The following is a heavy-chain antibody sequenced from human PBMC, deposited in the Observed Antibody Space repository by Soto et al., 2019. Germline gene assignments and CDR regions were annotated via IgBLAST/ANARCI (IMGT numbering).Heavy chain of an antibody. Sequence: XSVKVSCTASGYTLSGYYMDWVRQAPGQGLEWMGWINPNSGGTNYAQKFQGRVTMTRDTSISTAYMELSRLRSDDTAVYYCARDQRSGAAWVDVWGQGTTVTVSS. CDR1: GYTLSGYY. CDR3: ARDQRSGAAWVDV. D-gene: IGHD3-10*01. J-gene: IGHJ6*02. CDR2: INPNSGGT. V-gene: IGHV1-2*02.